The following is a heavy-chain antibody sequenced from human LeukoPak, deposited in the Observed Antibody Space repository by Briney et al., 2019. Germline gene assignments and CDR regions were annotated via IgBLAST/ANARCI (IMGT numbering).Heavy chain of an antibody. V-gene: IGHV3-30*18. D-gene: IGHD3-22*01. J-gene: IGHJ4*02. CDR1: GFTFSSYG. CDR2: ISYDGSNK. Sequence: GGSLRLSCAASGFTFSSYGMHWVRQAPGKGLEWVAVISYDGSNKYYADSVKGRFTISRDNSKNMLYLQMNSLRAEDTAVYYCAKDRDSSGYYPYDYWGQGTLVTVSS. CDR3: AKDRDSSGYYPYDY.